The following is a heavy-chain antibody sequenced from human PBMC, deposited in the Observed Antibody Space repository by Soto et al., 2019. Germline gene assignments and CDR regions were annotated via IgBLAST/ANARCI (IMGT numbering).Heavy chain of an antibody. Sequence: QVQLQESGPGLVKPSQTLSLTCTVSGGSISSGDYYWSWIRQPPGKGLEWIGYIYYSGSTYYNPSLKSRVTISVDTSKNQFSLKLSSVTAADTAVYYCARERKYYDFWSGYSDYWGQGTLVTVSS. CDR2: IYYSGST. V-gene: IGHV4-30-4*01. CDR3: ARERKYYDFWSGYSDY. CDR1: GGSISSGDYY. D-gene: IGHD3-3*01. J-gene: IGHJ4*02.